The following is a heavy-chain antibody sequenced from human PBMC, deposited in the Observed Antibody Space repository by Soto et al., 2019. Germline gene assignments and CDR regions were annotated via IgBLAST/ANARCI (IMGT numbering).Heavy chain of an antibody. D-gene: IGHD6-19*01. J-gene: IGHJ4*02. Sequence: GGSLRLSCAASGFTFSSYAMSWVRQAPGKGLEWVSAISGSGGSTYYADSVKGRFTISRDNSKNTLYLQMNSLRAEDTAVYYCAKPEGVEWLVLNYFDYWGQGTLVTVSS. CDR1: GFTFSSYA. V-gene: IGHV3-23*01. CDR2: ISGSGGST. CDR3: AKPEGVEWLVLNYFDY.